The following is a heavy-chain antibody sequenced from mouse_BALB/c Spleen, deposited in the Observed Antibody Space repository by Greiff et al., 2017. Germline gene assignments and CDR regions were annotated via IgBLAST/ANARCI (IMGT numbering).Heavy chain of an antibody. V-gene: IGHV1-7*01. CDR1: GYTFTSYW. J-gene: IGHJ1*01. CDR2: INPSTGYT. D-gene: IGHD1-2*01. Sequence: QVHVKQSGAELAKPGASVKMSCKASGYTFTSYWMHWVKQRPGQGLEWIGYINPSTGYTEYNQKFKDKATLTADKSSSTAYMQLSSLTSEDSAVYYCARGDYYGYNFDVWGAGTTVTVSS. CDR3: ARGDYYGYNFDV.